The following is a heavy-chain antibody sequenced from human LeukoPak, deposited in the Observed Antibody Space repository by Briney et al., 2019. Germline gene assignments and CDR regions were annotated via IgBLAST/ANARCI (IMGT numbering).Heavy chain of an antibody. CDR1: GGSIRSYY. J-gene: IGHJ2*01. CDR2: INYSGST. Sequence: SVTLSLTCTVSGGSIRSYYWSWIRQPPGKGLEWIGYINYSGSTKYNPSLKSRVTISADTSKNQFSLKLSSVTAADTAVYYCVRDGYFDLWGRGTLVTVSS. V-gene: IGHV4-59*01. CDR3: VRDGYFDL.